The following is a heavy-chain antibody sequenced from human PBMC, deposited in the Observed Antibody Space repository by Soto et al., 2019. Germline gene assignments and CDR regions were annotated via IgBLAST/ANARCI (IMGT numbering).Heavy chain of an antibody. J-gene: IGHJ4*02. CDR2: IYHTGST. V-gene: IGHV4-31*03. CDR3: ARATGTLRSRNCDY. Sequence: TLSLRSSSYEGSVSTVSHYWTWIRQPQGKGLEWIGSIYHTGSTYYSKSLRSRLTMSVDTSKSQFSLRLSSVTAADTAVYYCARATGTLRSRNCDYWGQGSLVTVS. D-gene: IGHD1-1*01. CDR1: EGSVSTVSHY.